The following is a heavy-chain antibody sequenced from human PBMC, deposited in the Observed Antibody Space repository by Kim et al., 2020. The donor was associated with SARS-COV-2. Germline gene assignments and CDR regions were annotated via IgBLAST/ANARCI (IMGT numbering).Heavy chain of an antibody. V-gene: IGHV3-48*02. J-gene: IGHJ3*02. Sequence: KCRFTISRDNAKNSLYLQMNSLRDEDTAVYYCARVLGQRWLQLEADAFDIWGQGTMVTVSS. D-gene: IGHD5-12*01. CDR3: ARVLGQRWLQLEADAFDI.